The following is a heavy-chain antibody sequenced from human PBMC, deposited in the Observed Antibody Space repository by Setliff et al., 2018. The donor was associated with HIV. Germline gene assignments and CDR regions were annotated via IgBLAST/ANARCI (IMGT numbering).Heavy chain of an antibody. Sequence: VKVSCKASGYTFTVYYLHWLRQAPGQGLEWMGWMNPNSGGTNYAQKFQGRVTMTRDTSINTAFMELNSLRSDDTAVYYCARLFYDYWSGFYSGDYWGQGTLVNVS. CDR1: GYTFTVYY. V-gene: IGHV1-2*02. CDR3: ARLFYDYWSGFYSGDY. D-gene: IGHD3-3*01. CDR2: MNPNSGGT. J-gene: IGHJ4*02.